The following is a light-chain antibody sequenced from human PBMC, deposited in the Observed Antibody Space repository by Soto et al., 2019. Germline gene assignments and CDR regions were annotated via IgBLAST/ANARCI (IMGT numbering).Light chain of an antibody. J-gene: IGLJ1*01. CDR3: LLSYSGPTYV. CDR2: DTT. CDR1: TGAVTSGHY. Sequence: QAVVTQEPALTVSPGETVTLTCGANTGAVTSGHYPYLFQQKPGQAPRTLIYDTTNRHSWTPARFSGSLLGDRAALTLSGAQPEDEAAYYCLLSYSGPTYVFGSGTKVTVL. V-gene: IGLV7-46*01.